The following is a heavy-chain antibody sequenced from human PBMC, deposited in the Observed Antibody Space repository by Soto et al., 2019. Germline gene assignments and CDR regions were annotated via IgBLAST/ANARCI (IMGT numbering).Heavy chain of an antibody. D-gene: IGHD1-26*01. J-gene: IGHJ4*02. CDR2: IDPNTGGT. V-gene: IGHV1-2*04. Sequence: QVQLVQSGAEVKQPGASVRVSCKASGYTLSDHQIHWLRQAPGQGPEWMGWIDPNTGGTNYAQRFQDWVTLTRDTSTGTFFLEVRGLKSADSAVYYCARVLFSGSHYFDYWGQGTLVTVSS. CDR1: GYTLSDHQ. CDR3: ARVLFSGSHYFDY.